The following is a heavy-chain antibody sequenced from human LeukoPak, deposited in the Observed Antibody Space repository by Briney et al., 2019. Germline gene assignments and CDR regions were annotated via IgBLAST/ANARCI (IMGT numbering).Heavy chain of an antibody. Sequence: AGGSLRLSCAASGFTFSSYSMNWVRQAPGKGLEWVSYISSSSSTIYYADSVKGRFTISRDNAKNSLYLQMNSPRAEDTAVYYCARDAGKRYSSTHLDYWGQGTLVTVSS. CDR3: ARDAGKRYSSTHLDY. J-gene: IGHJ4*02. V-gene: IGHV3-48*04. CDR1: GFTFSSYS. D-gene: IGHD6-19*01. CDR2: ISSSSSTI.